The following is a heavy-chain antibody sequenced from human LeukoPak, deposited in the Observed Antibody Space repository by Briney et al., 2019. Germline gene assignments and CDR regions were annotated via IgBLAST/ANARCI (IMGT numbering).Heavy chain of an antibody. CDR1: GGSFSGYY. Sequence: SETLSLTCAVYGGSFSGYYWSWIRQPPGKGLEWIGEINHSGSTNYNPSLKSRVTISVDTSKNQFSLKLSSVTAADTAVYYCARVSLGYCSSTSCYEFGYRRNNWFDPWGQGTLVTVSS. CDR3: ARVSLGYCSSTSCYEFGYRRNNWFDP. CDR2: INHSGST. J-gene: IGHJ5*02. D-gene: IGHD2-2*03. V-gene: IGHV4-34*01.